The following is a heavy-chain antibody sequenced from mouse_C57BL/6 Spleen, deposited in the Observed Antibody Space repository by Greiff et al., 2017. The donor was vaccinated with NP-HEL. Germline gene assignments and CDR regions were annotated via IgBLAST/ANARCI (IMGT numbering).Heavy chain of an antibody. V-gene: IGHV1-85*01. J-gene: IGHJ1*03. CDR1: GYTFTSYD. CDR2: IYPRDGST. D-gene: IGHD1-1*01. Sequence: QVHVKQSGPELVKPGASVKLSCKASGYTFTSYDINWVKQRPGQGLEWIGWIYPRDGSTKYNEKFKGKATLTVDTSSSTAYMELHSLTSEDSAVYFCARDTTVVAWYFDVWGTGTTVTVSS. CDR3: ARDTTVVAWYFDV.